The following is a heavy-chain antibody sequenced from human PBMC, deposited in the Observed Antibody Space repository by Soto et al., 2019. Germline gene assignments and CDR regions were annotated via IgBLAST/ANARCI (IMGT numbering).Heavy chain of an antibody. CDR1: GFTFTSSA. D-gene: IGHD2-21*02. Sequence: ASVKVSCKASGFTFTSSAMQWVRQARGQRLEWIGWIVVGSGNTNYAQKFQGRVTMTRDTSTSTVYMELSSLRSEDTAVYYCAVLLGGNSAAFDIWGQGTMVTVSS. V-gene: IGHV1-58*02. J-gene: IGHJ3*02. CDR2: IVVGSGNT. CDR3: AVLLGGNSAAFDI.